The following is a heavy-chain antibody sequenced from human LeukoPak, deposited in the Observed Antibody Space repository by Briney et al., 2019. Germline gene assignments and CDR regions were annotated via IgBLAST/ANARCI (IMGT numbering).Heavy chain of an antibody. CDR1: GYTLTELS. D-gene: IGHD5-18*01. Sequence: ASVKVSCKVSGYTLTELSMHWVRQAPGKGLEWMGGFDPEDGGTIYAQKFRGRVTMTEDTSTDTAYMELSSLRSEDTAVYYCATDWRGYSYGDYYYYGMDVWGQGTTVTVSS. J-gene: IGHJ6*02. CDR2: FDPEDGGT. V-gene: IGHV1-24*01. CDR3: ATDWRGYSYGDYYYYGMDV.